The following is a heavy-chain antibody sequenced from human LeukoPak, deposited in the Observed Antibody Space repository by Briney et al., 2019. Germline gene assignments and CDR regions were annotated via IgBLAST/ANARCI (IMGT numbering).Heavy chain of an antibody. J-gene: IGHJ3*02. V-gene: IGHV4-30-2*01. Sequence: SQTLSLTCAVSGGSISSGGYSWSWIRQPPGKGLEWIGYIYHSGSTYYNPSLKSRVTISVDRSKNQFSLKLSSVTAADTAVYYCAREHRYYYGSGSPSRAFDIWGQGTMVTVS. CDR2: IYHSGST. CDR3: AREHRYYYGSGSPSRAFDI. CDR1: GGSISSGGYS. D-gene: IGHD3-10*01.